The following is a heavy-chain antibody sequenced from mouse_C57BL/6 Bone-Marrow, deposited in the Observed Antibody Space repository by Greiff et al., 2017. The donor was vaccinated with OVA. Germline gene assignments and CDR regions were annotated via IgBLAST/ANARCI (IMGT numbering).Heavy chain of an antibody. CDR2: INYDGGST. V-gene: IGHV5-16*01. CDR1: GFTFSDYY. Sequence: EVMLVESEGGLVQPGSSMKLSCTASGFTFSDYYMAWVRQVPEKGLEWVANINYDGGSTYYLDSLKGRFIISRDNAKNTLYLQMSSLKSENPATYDCAVDGSTTVVAPFDYWGQGTTLTVSS. J-gene: IGHJ2*01. D-gene: IGHD1-1*01. CDR3: AVDGSTTVVAPFDY.